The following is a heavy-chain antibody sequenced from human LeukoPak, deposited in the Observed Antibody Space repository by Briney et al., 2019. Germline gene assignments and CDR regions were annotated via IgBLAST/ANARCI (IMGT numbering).Heavy chain of an antibody. CDR1: GGSISSYY. D-gene: IGHD4/OR15-4a*01. Sequence: SETLSLTCTVSGGSISSYYWSWIRQPPGEGLEWIGYIYYSGSTNYNPSLKSRVTISVDTSKNQFSLKLSSVTAADTAVYYCARVRMAVLDYWGQGTLVTVSS. CDR2: IYYSGST. J-gene: IGHJ4*02. V-gene: IGHV4-59*01. CDR3: ARVRMAVLDY.